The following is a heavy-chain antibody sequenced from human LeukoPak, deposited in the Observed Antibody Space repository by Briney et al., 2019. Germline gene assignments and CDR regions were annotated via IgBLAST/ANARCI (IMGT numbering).Heavy chain of an antibody. CDR1: GGSISSSSYY. CDR2: IYYSGST. D-gene: IGHD1-26*01. J-gene: IGHJ5*02. V-gene: IGHV4-39*01. Sequence: SETLSLTCTGSGGSISSSSYYWGWIRQPPGKGLEWIGSIYYSGSTYYNPSLKSRVTISVDTSKNQFSLKLSSVTAADTAVYYCARLEWELRWFDPWGQGTLVTVSS. CDR3: ARLEWELRWFDP.